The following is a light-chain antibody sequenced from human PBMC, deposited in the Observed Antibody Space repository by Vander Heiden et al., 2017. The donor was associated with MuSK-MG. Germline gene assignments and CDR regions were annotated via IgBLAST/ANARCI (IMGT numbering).Light chain of an antibody. CDR2: KAS. J-gene: IGKJ1*01. CDR3: QQYYLYWT. CDR1: QSISTS. Sequence: DIQMNQSPSTLSASVGDRVTITCRASQSISTSLAWYQQKPGKAPNLLIYKASSLESGVPSRFSGSGSGTEFTLTISSLQPDDFATYYCQQYYLYWTFGQGTKVEIK. V-gene: IGKV1-5*03.